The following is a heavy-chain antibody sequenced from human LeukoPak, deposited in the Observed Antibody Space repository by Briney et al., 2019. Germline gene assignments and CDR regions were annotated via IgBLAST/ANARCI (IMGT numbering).Heavy chain of an antibody. Sequence: ASVKVSCKASGYTFSNYAINWVRQAPGQGLEWMGGIIPILRTPSYAEKFQGRVTITTDESTSTAHMELSGLRSEDTAVYYCTRDSDSYYYYSMDVWGRGTTVIVSS. CDR3: TRDSDSYYYYSMDV. CDR1: GYTFSNYA. CDR2: IIPILRTP. V-gene: IGHV1-69*05. J-gene: IGHJ6*03.